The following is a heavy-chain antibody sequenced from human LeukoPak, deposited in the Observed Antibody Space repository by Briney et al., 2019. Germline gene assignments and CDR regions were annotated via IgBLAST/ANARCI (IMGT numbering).Heavy chain of an antibody. CDR2: IRSNSDGGTI. V-gene: IGHV3-15*07. J-gene: IGHJ5*02. CDR1: GFTFSNTW. CDR3: ATDFYDST. D-gene: IGHD3-22*01. Sequence: GGSLRLSCATSGFTFSNTWMNWVRQAPGKGLEWVGRIRSNSDGGTIDYAAPVKGRFTLSRDDSKTTLYLQMNSLQTEDTAVYYCATDFYDSTWGQGTLVTVSS.